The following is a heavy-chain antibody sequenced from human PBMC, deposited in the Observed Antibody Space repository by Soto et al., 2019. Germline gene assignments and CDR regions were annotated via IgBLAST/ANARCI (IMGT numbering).Heavy chain of an antibody. J-gene: IGHJ4*02. CDR3: ARLPTDYSIDY. V-gene: IGHV4-38-2*02. D-gene: IGHD4-4*01. CDR1: GYSIISGYW. Sequence: SETLSLTCTVSGYSIISGYWWGWIRQSPGKGLECIASIFHTGKTYYNPSLKSRVTISVDTSKNQFSLKLRSVSATDTAMYYCARLPTDYSIDYWGQGTLVTVSS. CDR2: IFHTGKT.